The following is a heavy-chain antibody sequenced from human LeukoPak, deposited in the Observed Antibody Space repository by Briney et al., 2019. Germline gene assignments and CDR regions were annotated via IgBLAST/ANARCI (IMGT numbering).Heavy chain of an antibody. CDR1: GFTFSSYA. CDR2: ISGSGGST. J-gene: IGHJ5*02. Sequence: GGSLRLSCSASGFTFSSYAMSWVRQAPGKGLEWVSAISGSGGSTYYADPVKGRFTISRDNSKNTLYLQMNSLRAEDTAVYYCAKVGAVAGTNWFDPWDQGTLVTVSS. D-gene: IGHD6-13*01. CDR3: AKVGAVAGTNWFDP. V-gene: IGHV3-23*01.